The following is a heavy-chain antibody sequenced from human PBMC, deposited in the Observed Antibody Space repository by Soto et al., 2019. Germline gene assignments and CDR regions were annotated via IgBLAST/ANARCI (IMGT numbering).Heavy chain of an antibody. V-gene: IGHV4-59*01. J-gene: IGHJ6*02. CDR3: ARTSAAGKYYYGMDV. Sequence: SETLSLTCTVSGGSISNYYWSWIRQPPGRGLEWIGYIYSSGTTNYNPSLKSRVTISVDTSKNQFSLKLISVTAADTAVYYCARTSAAGKYYYGMDVWGQGTTVTVSS. CDR2: IYSSGTT. CDR1: GGSISNYY. D-gene: IGHD6-13*01.